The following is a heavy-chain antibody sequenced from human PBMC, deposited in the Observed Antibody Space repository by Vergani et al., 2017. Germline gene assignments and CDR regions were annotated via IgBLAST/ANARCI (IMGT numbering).Heavy chain of an antibody. J-gene: IGHJ4*02. D-gene: IGHD3-22*01. V-gene: IGHV1-18*01. CDR3: AGEGEYYYDSSGTPYFDY. Sequence: QVQLVQSGAEVKKPGASVKVPCKASGYTLTSYGISWVRQAPGQGLEWMGWISAYNGNTNYAQKLQGRVTMTTDKSTSTAYMELRSLRSDDTAVYYCAGEGEYYYDSSGTPYFDYWGQGTLVTVSS. CDR1: GYTLTSYG. CDR2: ISAYNGNT.